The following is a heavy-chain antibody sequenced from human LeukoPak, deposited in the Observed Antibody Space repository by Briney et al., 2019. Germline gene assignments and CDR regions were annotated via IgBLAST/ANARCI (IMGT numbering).Heavy chain of an antibody. CDR2: INHSGST. V-gene: IGHV4-34*01. Sequence: PSETLSHTCAVYGGSFSGYYWSWIRQPPGKGLEWIGEINHSGSTNYNPSLKSRVTISVDTSKNQFSLKLSSVTAADTAVYYCARMGYSGYSYGYSSYYFDYWGQGTLVTVSS. D-gene: IGHD5-18*01. CDR1: GGSFSGYY. CDR3: ARMGYSGYSYGYSSYYFDY. J-gene: IGHJ4*02.